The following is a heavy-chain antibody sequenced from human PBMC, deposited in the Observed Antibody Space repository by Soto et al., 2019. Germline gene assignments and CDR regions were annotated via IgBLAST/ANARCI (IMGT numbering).Heavy chain of an antibody. J-gene: IGHJ4*02. Sequence: SETLSLTCAVYGGSFSGYYWGWIRQPPGKGLEWIGEINHSGSTNYNPSLKSRVTISVDTSKNQFSLKLSSVTAADTAVYYCARVVCTNGVCYNYFDYWGQGTLVTVSS. CDR2: INHSGST. D-gene: IGHD2-8*01. CDR3: ARVVCTNGVCYNYFDY. V-gene: IGHV4-34*01. CDR1: GGSFSGYY.